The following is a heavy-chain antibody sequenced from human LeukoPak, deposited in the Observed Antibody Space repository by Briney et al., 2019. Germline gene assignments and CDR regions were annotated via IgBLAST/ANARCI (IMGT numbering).Heavy chain of an antibody. CDR1: GFTFSSYS. J-gene: IGHJ4*02. D-gene: IGHD3-22*01. CDR2: ISSSSSYI. CDR3: AREASPSTYYYDSSGYYYFDY. Sequence: GGSLRLSCAASGFTFSSYSMNWVRQAPGKGLEWVSSISSSSSYIYYADSVKGRFTISRDNAKNSLYLQMNSLRAEDTAVYYCAREASPSTYYYDSSGYYYFDYWGQGTLVTVSS. V-gene: IGHV3-21*01.